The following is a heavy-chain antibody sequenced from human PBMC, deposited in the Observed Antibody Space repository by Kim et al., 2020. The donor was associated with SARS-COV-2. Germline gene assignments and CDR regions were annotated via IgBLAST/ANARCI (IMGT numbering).Heavy chain of an antibody. CDR1: GFTFSDSS. V-gene: IGHV3-73*01. Sequence: GSLRLSCAASGFTFSDSSIYWVRQASGKGLEWVGRIRSKTNSYATAYDVSVKGRFIISRDDSKNTAYLQMNSLKTEDTAIYYCTRVPPYSNSWWDAFD. CDR3: TRVPPYSNSWWDAFD. CDR2: IRSKTNSYAT. D-gene: IGHD6-13*01. J-gene: IGHJ3*02.